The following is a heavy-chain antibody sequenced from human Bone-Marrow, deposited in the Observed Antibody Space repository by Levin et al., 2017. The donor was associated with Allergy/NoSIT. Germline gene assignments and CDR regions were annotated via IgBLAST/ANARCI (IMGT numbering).Heavy chain of an antibody. V-gene: IGHV3-48*03. J-gene: IGHJ4*02. CDR2: ISRTGTTI. CDR3: ARGSYSFGYNFES. D-gene: IGHD3-22*01. CDR1: GFTFSNYE. Sequence: PGGSLRLSCAVSGFTFSNYEMNWVRQAPGKGLEWVSYISRTGTTIYYADSVKGRFTISRDNAKNSLYLQMNSLGAEDTAVYHCARGSYSFGYNFESWGQGTLVTVSS.